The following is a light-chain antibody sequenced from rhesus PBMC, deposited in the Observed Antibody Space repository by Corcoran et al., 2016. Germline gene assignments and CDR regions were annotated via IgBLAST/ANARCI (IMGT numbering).Light chain of an antibody. CDR1: QSLLDSDGYTH. CDR3: MQTLQTPFT. V-gene: IGKV2-78*01. J-gene: IGKJ3*01. Sequence: DIVMTQTPLSLPVTPGEPASISCRSSQSLLDSDGYTHLHWYLQKPGQSPPLLIFLVSNRASGVPDRCRGSGSGTDFTLKISRVEAEDVGVYYCMQTLQTPFTFGPGTKLDIK. CDR2: LVS.